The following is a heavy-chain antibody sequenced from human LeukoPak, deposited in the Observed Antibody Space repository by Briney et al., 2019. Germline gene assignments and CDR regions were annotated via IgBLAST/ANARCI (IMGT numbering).Heavy chain of an antibody. CDR1: GFTFSAFW. D-gene: IGHD3-22*01. CDR3: ARGLVHDTSGYYSDY. CDR2: INSDGSST. Sequence: PGGSLRLSCAASGFTFSAFWMHWVRQAPGKGLVWVPRINSDGSSTTYADSVKGRFTVSRDNAKNTLYLQMDSLRAEDSAVYYCARGLVHDTSGYYSDYWGQGILVTVSS. J-gene: IGHJ4*02. V-gene: IGHV3-74*01.